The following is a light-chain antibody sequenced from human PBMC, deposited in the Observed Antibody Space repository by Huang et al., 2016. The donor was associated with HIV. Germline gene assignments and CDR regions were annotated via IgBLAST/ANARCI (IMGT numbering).Light chain of an antibody. V-gene: IGKV4-1*01. CDR1: QTVLYTSNNENY. CDR2: WAS. CDR3: QQYYTTPRT. Sequence: IVMTQSPDYLPVSLGARAAIKCKSSQTVLYTSNNENYLAWYQHRPGQPPKLLIYWASRRASGVPDRFSGSGSGTDFTLTINGLQPEDVAVYYCQQYYTTPRTFGPGTKVDIK. J-gene: IGKJ3*01.